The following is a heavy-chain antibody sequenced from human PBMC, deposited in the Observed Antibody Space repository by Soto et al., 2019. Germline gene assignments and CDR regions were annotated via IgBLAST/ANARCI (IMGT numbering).Heavy chain of an antibody. Sequence: PGGSLRLSCVGSGFTFSDYWMTWVRQAPGKGLEWVANIKQDGIEKYSLDSVEGRFIISRDNAENSVYLQMNSLRVEDSAVYYCARARGLALTYYPPGVDVWGHGPPVTVSS. CDR3: ARARGLALTYYPPGVDV. CDR2: IKQDGIEK. CDR1: GFTFSDYW. V-gene: IGHV3-7*01. J-gene: IGHJ6*02. D-gene: IGHD1-26*01.